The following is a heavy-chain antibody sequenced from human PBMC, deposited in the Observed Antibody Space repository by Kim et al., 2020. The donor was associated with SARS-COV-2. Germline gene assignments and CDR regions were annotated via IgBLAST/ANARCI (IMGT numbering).Heavy chain of an antibody. Sequence: AQKLQGRVTMTTDTSTSTAYMELRSLRSDDTAVYYCARDLYSGSYRNFDYWGQGTLVTVSS. D-gene: IGHD1-26*01. CDR3: ARDLYSGSYRNFDY. V-gene: IGHV1-18*01. J-gene: IGHJ4*02.